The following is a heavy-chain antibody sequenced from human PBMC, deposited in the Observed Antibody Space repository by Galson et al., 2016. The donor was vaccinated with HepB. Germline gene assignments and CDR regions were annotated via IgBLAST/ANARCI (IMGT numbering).Heavy chain of an antibody. Sequence: SVKVSCKASGDTFSSHAISWVRQAPGQGLEWMGGIVPIFGTSTFAQKFQGRVTVTADKSTSTAYMELNSLRSEDTAVYFCAKQHYSDTSGFPPRHFYYYAMDVWGQGTTVTVSS. V-gene: IGHV1-69*06. J-gene: IGHJ6*02. CDR1: GDTFSSHA. CDR3: AKQHYSDTSGFPPRHFYYYAMDV. D-gene: IGHD3-22*01. CDR2: IVPIFGTS.